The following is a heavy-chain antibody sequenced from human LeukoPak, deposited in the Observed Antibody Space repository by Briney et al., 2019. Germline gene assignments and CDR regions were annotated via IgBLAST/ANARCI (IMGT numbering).Heavy chain of an antibody. CDR3: VRIAVAGTGDY. CDR1: GFTFSSYA. CDR2: ISSNGGST. J-gene: IGHJ4*02. D-gene: IGHD6-19*01. V-gene: IGHV3-64*01. Sequence: PGGSLRLSCAASGFTFSSYAMHWVRQAPGKGLEYVSAISSNGGSTYYANSVKGRFTISRDNSKNTLYLQMGSLRAEDMAVYYCVRIAVAGTGDYWSQGTLVTVSS.